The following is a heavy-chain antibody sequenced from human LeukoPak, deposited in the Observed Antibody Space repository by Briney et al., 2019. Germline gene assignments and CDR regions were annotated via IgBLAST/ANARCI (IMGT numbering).Heavy chain of an antibody. J-gene: IGHJ4*02. CDR2: IYYSGST. Sequence: SETLTLTCTVSGDTISSGGYYWGWIRQPPGKGLEWIGTIYYSGSTYYNPSFESRVTISVDTSKNQFSLKLNSVTAADTAVYYCARRGPGGDRSGYYYFDYWGQGTLVTVSS. CDR3: ARRGPGGDRSGYYYFDY. CDR1: GDTISSGGYY. D-gene: IGHD3-22*01. V-gene: IGHV4-39*01.